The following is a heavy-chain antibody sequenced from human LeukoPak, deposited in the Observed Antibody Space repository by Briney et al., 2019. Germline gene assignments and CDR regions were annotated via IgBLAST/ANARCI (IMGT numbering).Heavy chain of an antibody. V-gene: IGHV3-21*01. CDR1: GFTFSSYS. J-gene: IGHJ6*03. CDR3: ARYPARRGYYMDV. Sequence: PGGSLRLSCAASGFTFSSYSMNWVRQAPGKGLEWVSSISSSSSYIYYADSVKGRFTISRDNAKNSLYLQMNSLRAEDTAVYYCARYPARRGYYMDVWGKGTTVTVSS. CDR2: ISSSSSYI. D-gene: IGHD3-10*01.